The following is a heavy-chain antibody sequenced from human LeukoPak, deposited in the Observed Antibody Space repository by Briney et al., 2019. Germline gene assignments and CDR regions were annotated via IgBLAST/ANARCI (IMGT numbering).Heavy chain of an antibody. CDR1: GFTFSDNY. V-gene: IGHV3-11*01. J-gene: IGHJ4*02. CDR2: ISFSGSSM. Sequence: PGGSLRLSCAASGFTFSDNYMSWIRQAPGKGLEWVSFISFSGSSMYYAGSVKGRFTISRDNAKNSLYLQMNSLRAEDTAVYYCASGGSYFDYWGQGTLVTVSS. CDR3: ASGGSYFDY. D-gene: IGHD1-26*01.